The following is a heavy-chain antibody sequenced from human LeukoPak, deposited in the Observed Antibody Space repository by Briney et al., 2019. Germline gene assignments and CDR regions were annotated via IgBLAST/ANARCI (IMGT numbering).Heavy chain of an antibody. CDR2: IYHSGST. J-gene: IGHJ4*02. Sequence: SETLSLTCTVSGGSISSGGYSWSWIRQPPGKGLEWIGYIYHSGSTYYNPSLKSRVTISVDRSKNQSSLKLSSVTAADTAVYYCARLGGIAAAGRPDWGQGTLVTVSS. V-gene: IGHV4-30-2*01. CDR1: GGSISSGGYS. CDR3: ARLGGIAAAGRPD. D-gene: IGHD6-13*01.